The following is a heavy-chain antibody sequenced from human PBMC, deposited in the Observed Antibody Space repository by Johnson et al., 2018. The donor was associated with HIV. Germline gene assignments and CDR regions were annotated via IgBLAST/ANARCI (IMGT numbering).Heavy chain of an antibody. Sequence: QVQLVESGGGVVQPGRSLRLSCAASGFTFSDYYMSWIRQAPWKGLEWVSYISSSGSTRYYADCVKGRFAISRDNAKNSLYLQMNSLRAEDTAGYYCARHTGYDAFDIWGQGTMVTVSS. J-gene: IGHJ3*02. CDR2: ISSSGSTR. CDR1: GFTFSDYY. V-gene: IGHV3-11*04. D-gene: IGHD2-21*01. CDR3: ARHTGYDAFDI.